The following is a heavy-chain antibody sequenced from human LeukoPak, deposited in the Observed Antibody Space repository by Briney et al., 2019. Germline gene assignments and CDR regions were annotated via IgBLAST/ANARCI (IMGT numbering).Heavy chain of an antibody. Sequence: SETLSLTCTVSGGSISSSSYYWGWIRQPPGKGLEWIGSIYYSGSTYYNPSLKSRVTISVDTSKNQFSLKLSSVTAADTAVYHCARHDGGNRYYYYGMDVWGQGTTVTVSS. J-gene: IGHJ6*02. CDR2: IYYSGST. CDR3: ARHDGGNRYYYYGMDV. V-gene: IGHV4-39*01. CDR1: GGSISSSSYY. D-gene: IGHD4-23*01.